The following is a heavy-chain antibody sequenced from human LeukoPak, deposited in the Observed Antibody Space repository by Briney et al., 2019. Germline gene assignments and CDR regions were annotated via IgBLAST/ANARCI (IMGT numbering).Heavy chain of an antibody. CDR3: TTDLTDY. CDR2: IKREIDGGTT. Sequence: GGSLRLSCATSGFTFSQAWMNWVRQAPEKGPEWVGRIKREIDGGTTDYTAPVKGRFTISRDDSKNTLYLQMNSLKTEDTAVYYCTTDLTDYWGQGTLVTVSS. J-gene: IGHJ4*02. CDR1: GFTFSQAW. D-gene: IGHD4/OR15-4a*01. V-gene: IGHV3-15*01.